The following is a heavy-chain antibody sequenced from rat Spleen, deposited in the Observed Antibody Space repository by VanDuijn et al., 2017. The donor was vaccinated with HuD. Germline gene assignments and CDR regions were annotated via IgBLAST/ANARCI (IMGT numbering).Heavy chain of an antibody. V-gene: IGHV2S8*01. Sequence: QVQLKESGPGPVQPSETLSLTCTVSGFSLTSYGVNWVRQPPGKGLEWIATISTGGNTYYNSPLKSRLSISRDTSKSQVLLKMNSLQTEDTAIYFCTRDHSYWGSYYPGGFAYWGQGTLVTVSS. CDR3: TRDHSYWGSYYPGGFAY. CDR2: ISTGGNT. CDR1: GFSLTSYG. J-gene: IGHJ3*01. D-gene: IGHD1-12*02.